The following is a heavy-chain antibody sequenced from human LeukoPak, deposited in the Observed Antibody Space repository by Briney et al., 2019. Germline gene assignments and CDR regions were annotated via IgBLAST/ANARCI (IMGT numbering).Heavy chain of an antibody. D-gene: IGHD3-22*01. CDR2: IKSDGST. CDR3: ARAPSEIGGYYPEYFRH. J-gene: IGHJ1*01. V-gene: IGHV3-74*01. Sequence: GWSLRLSCAASGFTFSSYWMHWVRQAPGKGLVWVSRIKSDGSTNYADSVKGRFTISRDNAKNTVSLQMNSLRAEDTGVYYCARAPSEIGGYYPEYFRHWGQGTLVTASS. CDR1: GFTFSSYW.